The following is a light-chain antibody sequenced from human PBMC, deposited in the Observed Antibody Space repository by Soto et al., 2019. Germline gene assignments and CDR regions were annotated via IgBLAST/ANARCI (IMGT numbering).Light chain of an antibody. CDR1: SSDVGGYNY. J-gene: IGLJ1*01. CDR2: DVT. V-gene: IGLV2-8*01. Sequence: QSVLNQPPPASGSPGQSVAISCPGTSSDVGGYNYVSWYQQYPGKAPKLMIYDVTKRPSGVPDRFSGSKSGNTASLTVSGLQAEDEADYYCSSYAGTHVVFGTGTKVTVL. CDR3: SSYAGTHVV.